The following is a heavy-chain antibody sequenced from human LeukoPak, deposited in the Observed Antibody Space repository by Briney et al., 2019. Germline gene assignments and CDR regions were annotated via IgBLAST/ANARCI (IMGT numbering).Heavy chain of an antibody. V-gene: IGHV4-39*07. D-gene: IGHD3-22*01. J-gene: IGHJ4*02. Sequence: SETLSLTCTVSGSSVSSGTYYWGWIRQPPGKGLEWIGDIYYSGSAYYNPSLKSRVTMSVDTSKNQFSLKLNSVTAADTAIYYCTRKPIVNSAWYYFDFWGQGTLVTVSS. CDR3: TRKPIVNSAWYYFDF. CDR1: GSSVSSGTYY. CDR2: IYYSGSA.